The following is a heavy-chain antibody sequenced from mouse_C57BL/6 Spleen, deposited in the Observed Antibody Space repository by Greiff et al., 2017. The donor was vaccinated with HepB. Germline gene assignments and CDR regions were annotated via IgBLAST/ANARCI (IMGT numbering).Heavy chain of an antibody. Sequence: QVQLQQPGAELVKPGASVKLSCKASGYTFTSYWMQWVKQRPGQGLEWIGEIDPSDSYTNYNQKFKGKATLTVDTSSSTAYMQLSSLTSEDSAVYYCARWPITTVVEGYFDVWGTGTTVTVSS. J-gene: IGHJ1*03. CDR2: IDPSDSYT. V-gene: IGHV1-50*01. D-gene: IGHD1-1*01. CDR1: GYTFTSYW. CDR3: ARWPITTVVEGYFDV.